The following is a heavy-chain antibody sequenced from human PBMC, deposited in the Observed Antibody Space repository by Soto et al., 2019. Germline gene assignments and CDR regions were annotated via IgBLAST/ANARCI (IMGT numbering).Heavy chain of an antibody. V-gene: IGHV3-64D*09. Sequence: GGSLRLSCSASGFTFSSYAMHWVRQAPGKGLEYVSAISSNGGSTYYADSVKGRFTISRDNSKNTLYLQMSSLRAEDTAVYYCVKFEDRLRSVRDILTGYYFDYWGQGTLVTVSS. CDR3: VKFEDRLRSVRDILTGYYFDY. CDR1: GFTFSSYA. J-gene: IGHJ4*02. CDR2: ISSNGGST. D-gene: IGHD3-9*01.